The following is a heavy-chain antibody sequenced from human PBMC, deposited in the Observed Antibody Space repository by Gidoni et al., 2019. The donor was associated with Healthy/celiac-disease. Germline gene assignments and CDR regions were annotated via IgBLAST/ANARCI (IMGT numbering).Heavy chain of an antibody. Sequence: EVQLLESGGGLVQPGGSLRLSCAASEFTFSNYAMSWVRLAPGKGLEWVSTISGSGDTTYYADSVTGRFTISRDNSKNTLYLQMNSLRAEDTAVYYCAKQKDQRAGATHYWGQGTLVTVSS. V-gene: IGHV3-23*01. CDR2: ISGSGDTT. D-gene: IGHD1-26*01. J-gene: IGHJ4*02. CDR1: EFTFSNYA. CDR3: AKQKDQRAGATHY.